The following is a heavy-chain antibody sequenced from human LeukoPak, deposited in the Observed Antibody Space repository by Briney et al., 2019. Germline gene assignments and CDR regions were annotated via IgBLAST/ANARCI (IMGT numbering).Heavy chain of an antibody. V-gene: IGHV1-58*02. J-gene: IGHJ4*02. CDR2: IVVGSGNT. CDR3: AAGYYGSGSYYPFDY. Sequence: EASVKVSCKASGFTFTSSAMQWVRQARGQRLEWIGWIVVGSGNTNYAQKFQERVTITRDMSTSTDYMELSSLRSEDTAVYYCAAGYYGSGSYYPFDYWGQGTLVTVSS. CDR1: GFTFTSSA. D-gene: IGHD3-10*01.